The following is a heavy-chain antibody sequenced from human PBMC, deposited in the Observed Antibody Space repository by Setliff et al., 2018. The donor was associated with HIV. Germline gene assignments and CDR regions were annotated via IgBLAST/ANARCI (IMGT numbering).Heavy chain of an antibody. Sequence: PGGSLRLSCAASGFTFSSYSMNWVRQAPGKGLEWVSSISSSSSYIYYADSVKGRFTISRDNAKNSLYLQMNSLRAEDTAVYYCARDSEPGTRVAGTTGLDYWGQGSLVTVSS. CDR3: ARDSEPGTRVAGTTGLDY. D-gene: IGHD6-19*01. V-gene: IGHV3-21*01. CDR2: ISSSSSYI. J-gene: IGHJ4*02. CDR1: GFTFSSYS.